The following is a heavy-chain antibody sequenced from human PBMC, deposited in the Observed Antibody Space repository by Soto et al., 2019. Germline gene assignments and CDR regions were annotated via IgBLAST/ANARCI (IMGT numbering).Heavy chain of an antibody. D-gene: IGHD3-10*01. V-gene: IGHV4-38-2*01. CDR1: GFSIHTSYF. J-gene: IGHJ4*02. CDR2: ISHSGSA. CDR3: ARGRRFRLVGVPFDS. Sequence: SETLSLTCGVSGFSIHTSYFWGWIRQPPGKGLEWIGLISHSGSAISNPSFASRATISLDTTNNDFSLPLQSVTAADTAVYYCARGRRFRLVGVPFDSWGQGTLVTVSS.